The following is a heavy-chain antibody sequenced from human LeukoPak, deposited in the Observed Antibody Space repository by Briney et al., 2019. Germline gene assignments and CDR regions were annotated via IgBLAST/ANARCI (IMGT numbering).Heavy chain of an antibody. D-gene: IGHD2-15*01. Sequence: GESLKISCKGSGYSFTSYWIGWVRQMPGKCLEWMGIIYPGDSETRYSPSFQGQVTISADKSISTAYLQWSSLKASDTAMYYCARHVGYSSGGSCYSDYYYYYYMDVWGKGTTVTVSS. CDR1: GYSFTSYW. V-gene: IGHV5-51*01. J-gene: IGHJ6*03. CDR2: IYPGDSET. CDR3: ARHVGYSSGGSCYSDYYYYYYMDV.